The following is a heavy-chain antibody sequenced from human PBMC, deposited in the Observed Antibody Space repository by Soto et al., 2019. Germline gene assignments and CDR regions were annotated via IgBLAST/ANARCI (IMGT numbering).Heavy chain of an antibody. Sequence: QVQFVQSGAEVKKPGASVRLSCKPSGYTLPNYSIQWVRQAAGQGLQWLGWINPGTGYTESSQRFQGRLPLTMDHSATTFYMDLTSLTSEDTAVYFCTRDLNGGNPFDYWGQGTLVTVSS. CDR2: INPGTGYT. V-gene: IGHV1-3*01. CDR3: TRDLNGGNPFDY. J-gene: IGHJ4*02. CDR1: GYTLPNYS. D-gene: IGHD2-8*01.